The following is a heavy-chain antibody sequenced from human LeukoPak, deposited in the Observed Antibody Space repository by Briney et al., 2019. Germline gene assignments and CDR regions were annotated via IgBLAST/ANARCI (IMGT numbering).Heavy chain of an antibody. CDR2: ISGSGGST. CDR3: AKAPGTMIVVVITT. D-gene: IGHD3-22*01. CDR1: GFTFSSCA. J-gene: IGHJ4*02. Sequence: PGGSLRLSCAASGFTFSSCAMSWVRQAPGKGLEWVSAISGSGGSTYYADSVKGRFTISRDNSKNTLYLQMNSLRAEDTAAYYCAKAPGTMIVVVITTWGQGTLVTVSS. V-gene: IGHV3-23*01.